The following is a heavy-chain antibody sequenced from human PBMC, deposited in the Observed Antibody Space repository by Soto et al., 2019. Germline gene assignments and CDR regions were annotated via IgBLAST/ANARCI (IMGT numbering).Heavy chain of an antibody. J-gene: IGHJ1*01. V-gene: IGHV5-51*01. CDR2: IYPGDSDT. CDR3: VSHWGHSGSYPPAEIFQH. D-gene: IGHD1-26*01. Sequence: PGESLKISFKGSGYSFTSYWIGWVRQMPGKGLEWMGIIYPGDSDTRYSPSFQGQVTISADKSISTAYLQWSSRKASDTAMYYCVSHWGHSGSYPPAEIFQHWGQGILVTVSS. CDR1: GYSFTSYW.